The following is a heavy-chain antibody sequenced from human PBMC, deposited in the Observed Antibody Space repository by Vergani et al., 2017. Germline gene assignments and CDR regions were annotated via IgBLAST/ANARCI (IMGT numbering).Heavy chain of an antibody. J-gene: IGHJ6*02. V-gene: IGHV5-51*01. CDR3: ARQRGFGAVAGYSYYGMDV. Sequence: EVQLVQSGADLKKPGESLKISCKGSGYSFTSYWIGWVRQMPGKGLEWMGIIYPGDSDTRYSPSFQGQVTISAGKSISTAYLQWSSLKASDTARYYCARQRGFGAVAGYSYYGMDVWGQGSTVTVSS. D-gene: IGHD6-19*01. CDR2: IYPGDSDT. CDR1: GYSFTSYW.